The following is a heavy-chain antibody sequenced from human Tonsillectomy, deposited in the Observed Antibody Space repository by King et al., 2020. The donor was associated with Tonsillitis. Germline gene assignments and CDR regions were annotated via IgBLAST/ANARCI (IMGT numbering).Heavy chain of an antibody. CDR2: ISSSGSTI. Sequence: VQLVESGGGLVKPGGSLRLSCAASGFTFSDYYMSWIRQAPGKGLEWVSYISSSGSTIYYADSVKGRFTISRDNAKNSLYLQMNSLRAEDTAVYYCRSTYYDLWSGKKIYYYGMDVWGQGTTVTVSS. CDR1: GFTFSDYY. J-gene: IGHJ6*02. CDR3: RSTYYDLWSGKKIYYYGMDV. D-gene: IGHD3-3*01. V-gene: IGHV3-11*01.